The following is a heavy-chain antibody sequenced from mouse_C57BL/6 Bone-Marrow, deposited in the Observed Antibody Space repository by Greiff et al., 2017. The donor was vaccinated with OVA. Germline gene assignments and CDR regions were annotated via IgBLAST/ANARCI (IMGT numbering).Heavy chain of an antibody. J-gene: IGHJ2*01. Sequence: QVQLKQPGAELVKPGASVKLSCKASGYTFTSYWMHWVKQRPGRGLEWIGRIDPNSGGTKYNEKFKSKATLTVDKPSSTAYMQLSSLTSEDSAVDYCARRGGFITTVVDFDYWGQGTTLTVSS. D-gene: IGHD1-1*01. V-gene: IGHV1-72*01. CDR1: GYTFTSYW. CDR3: ARRGGFITTVVDFDY. CDR2: IDPNSGGT.